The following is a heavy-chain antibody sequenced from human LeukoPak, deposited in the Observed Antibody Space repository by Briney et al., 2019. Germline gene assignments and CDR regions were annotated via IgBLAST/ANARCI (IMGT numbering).Heavy chain of an antibody. V-gene: IGHV3-23*01. Sequence: YPGGSLRLSCAASGFTFSSYAMSWVRQAPGKGLEWVSAISGSGGSTYYAGSVKGRFTISRDNSKNTLYLQMNSLRAECTAVNYCAKESDASDYGLFDYWGQGTLVTVAS. CDR1: GFTFSSYA. J-gene: IGHJ4*02. D-gene: IGHD4-17*01. CDR3: AKESDASDYGLFDY. CDR2: ISGSGGST.